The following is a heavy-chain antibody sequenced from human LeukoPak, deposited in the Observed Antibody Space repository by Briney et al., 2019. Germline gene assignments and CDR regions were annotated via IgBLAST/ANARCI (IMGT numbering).Heavy chain of an antibody. CDR2: ISYDGSNK. D-gene: IGHD3/OR15-3a*01. CDR1: GFTFSSYG. Sequence: TGGSLRLSCAASGFTFSSYGMHWVREAPGKGLEWVAVISYDGSNKYYADSVKGRFTISRDNSKNTLYLQMNSLRAEDTAVYYCARQGLYDSSDFWTFQHWGQGTLVTVSS. CDR3: ARQGLYDSSDFWTFQH. J-gene: IGHJ1*01. V-gene: IGHV3-30*03.